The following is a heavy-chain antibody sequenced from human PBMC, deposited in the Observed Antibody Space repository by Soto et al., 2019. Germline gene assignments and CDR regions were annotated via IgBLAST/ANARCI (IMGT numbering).Heavy chain of an antibody. CDR2: IIHMYGTP. CDR1: VGTFSRYA. V-gene: IGHV1-69*12. D-gene: IGHD1-1*01. Sequence: VQLVQSGTEVKKPGSSVKVSCKSSVGTFSRYAFSWVRQAPAQGPEWMGGIIHMYGTPIYAQKFHGRVTSIADRARNTVYMELSSLRSEDRAVYYCARGDGGRRDNWKYYSYALDVWGQGTPVTVAS. J-gene: IGHJ6*02. CDR3: ARGDGGRRDNWKYYSYALDV.